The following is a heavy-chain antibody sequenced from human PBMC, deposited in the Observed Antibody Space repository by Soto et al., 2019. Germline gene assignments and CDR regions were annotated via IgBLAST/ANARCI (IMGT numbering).Heavy chain of an antibody. J-gene: IGHJ5*02. CDR2: IYHSGST. Sequence: QVQLQESGPGLVKPSETLSLSCTVSGGSINTGGYYWSGIRQHPGKGLEWMGYIYHSGSTHYNPSLKSRLSMSVDTPKNQFSLKLTSVTAADTAVYYCARDLARFYFDSFGWLDPWGQGTLVTVSS. CDR1: GGSINTGGYY. V-gene: IGHV4-31*03. CDR3: ARDLARFYFDSFGWLDP. D-gene: IGHD3-22*01.